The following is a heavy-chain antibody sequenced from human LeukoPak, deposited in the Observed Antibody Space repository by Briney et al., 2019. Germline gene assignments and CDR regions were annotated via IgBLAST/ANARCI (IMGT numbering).Heavy chain of an antibody. Sequence: SVKVSCKASGGTFSSFAISWVRQAPGQGLEWMGRIIAIFGTANYAQKFQGRVTITTDESTSTAYMELSSLRSEDTAVYYCASASSSPATRGYYYYYMDVWGKGTTVTVSS. CDR1: GGTFSSFA. J-gene: IGHJ6*03. V-gene: IGHV1-69*05. CDR2: IIAIFGTA. CDR3: ASASSSPATRGYYYYYMDV. D-gene: IGHD6-13*01.